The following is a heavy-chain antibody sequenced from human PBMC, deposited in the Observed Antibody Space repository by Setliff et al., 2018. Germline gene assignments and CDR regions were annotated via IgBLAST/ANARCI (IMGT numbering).Heavy chain of an antibody. Sequence: ASVKVSCKASGYTFTGYYMHWVRQAPGQGLEWMGWINPNSGGTNYAQKFQGWVTMTRDTSISTAYMELSRLRSDDTAVYYCARAEHGYDFWSGYYGYYYYYKDVWGKGTTVTVSS. V-gene: IGHV1-2*04. CDR1: GYTFTGYY. D-gene: IGHD3-3*01. CDR3: ARAEHGYDFWSGYYGYYYYYKDV. CDR2: INPNSGGT. J-gene: IGHJ6*03.